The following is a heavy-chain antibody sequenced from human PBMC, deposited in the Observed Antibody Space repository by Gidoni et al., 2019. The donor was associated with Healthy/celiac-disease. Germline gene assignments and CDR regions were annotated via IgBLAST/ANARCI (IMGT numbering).Heavy chain of an antibody. Sequence: EVQLLESGGGLVQPGGSLRLSCAASGFPFSSYAMSWVRPAPGKVLELVSAISGSGCSTYYADSVKGRFTISRDNSKNTLYLQMNSLRAEDTAVYYCAKTYSGYYGFDYWGQGTLVTVSS. J-gene: IGHJ4*02. CDR2: ISGSGCST. CDR1: GFPFSSYA. D-gene: IGHD3-22*01. CDR3: AKTYSGYYGFDY. V-gene: IGHV3-23*01.